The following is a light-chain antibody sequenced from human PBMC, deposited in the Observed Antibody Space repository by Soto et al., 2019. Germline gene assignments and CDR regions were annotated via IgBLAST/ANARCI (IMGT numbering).Light chain of an antibody. CDR2: GAS. CDR1: QRVYSN. Sequence: EILMTQSPDTLSVSPGESATLSCRASQRVYSNLAWYQQRPSQAPRLLIYGASTRATGVPARFSGRGSGTEFTLTISSLQSEDFAVYYCQQYTNWPPNTFGQGTRLEMK. J-gene: IGKJ5*01. V-gene: IGKV3-15*01. CDR3: QQYTNWPPNT.